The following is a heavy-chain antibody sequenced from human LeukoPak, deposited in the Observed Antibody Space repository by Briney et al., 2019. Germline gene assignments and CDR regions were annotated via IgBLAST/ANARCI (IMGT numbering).Heavy chain of an antibody. CDR2: ISSSSSYI. J-gene: IGHJ4*02. D-gene: IGHD1-26*01. CDR1: GFTFSSYS. CDR3: ARGRLGANTALDD. Sequence: GGSLRLSCAASGFTFSSYSMNWVRQAPGKGLEWVSSISSSSSYIYYADSVKGRFTVSRDNSKSTLYLQMNSLRPEDTAVYYCARGRLGANTALDDWGQGTLVTVSS. V-gene: IGHV3-21*01.